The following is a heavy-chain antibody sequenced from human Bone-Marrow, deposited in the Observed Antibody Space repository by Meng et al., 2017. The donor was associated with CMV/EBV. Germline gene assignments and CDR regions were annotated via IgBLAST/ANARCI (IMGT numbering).Heavy chain of an antibody. CDR1: GYTFTSYG. D-gene: IGHD3-3*01. V-gene: IGHV1-18*01. Sequence: ASVKVSCKASGYTFTSYGISWVRQAPGQGLEWMGWISAYNGNTNYAQKLQGRVTMTTDTSTSTAYMELMSLRSDDTAVYYCARGSYDFWSGYTLGLGDYLGQGNLVNVAS. CDR3: ARGSYDFWSGYTLGLGDY. J-gene: IGHJ4*02. CDR2: ISAYNGNT.